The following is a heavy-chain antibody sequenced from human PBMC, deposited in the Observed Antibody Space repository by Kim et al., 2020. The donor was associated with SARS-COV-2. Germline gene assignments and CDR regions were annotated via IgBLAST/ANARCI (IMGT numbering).Heavy chain of an antibody. J-gene: IGHJ4*02. V-gene: IGHV3-48*03. Sequence: GGSLRLSCAASGFTFSSYEMNWVRQAPGKGLEWVSYISSSGSTIYYADSVKGRFTISRDNAKNSLYLQMNSLRAEDTAVYYCASGFWSGPPLWGQGTLVTVSS. D-gene: IGHD3-3*01. CDR2: ISSSGSTI. CDR1: GFTFSSYE. CDR3: ASGFWSGPPL.